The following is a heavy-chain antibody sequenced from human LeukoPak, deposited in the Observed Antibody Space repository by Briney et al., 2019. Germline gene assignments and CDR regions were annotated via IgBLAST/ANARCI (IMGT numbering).Heavy chain of an antibody. CDR3: ASRKLGNDY. CDR1: GGSISSHY. Sequence: SETLSLTCTVSGGSISSHYWSWIRQPPGKGLEWIGEVYHSGSTNYSPSLKSRVTLSVDKSKNQFSLRLSSVTAADTAVYYCASRKLGNDYWGQGTLVTVSS. V-gene: IGHV4-59*11. D-gene: IGHD7-27*01. CDR2: VYHSGST. J-gene: IGHJ4*02.